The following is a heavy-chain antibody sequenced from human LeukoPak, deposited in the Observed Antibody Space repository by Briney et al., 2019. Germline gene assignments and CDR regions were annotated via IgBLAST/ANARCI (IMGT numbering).Heavy chain of an antibody. CDR3: ARDRGLNFVGGTEYYFDY. V-gene: IGHV1-46*01. J-gene: IGHJ4*01. CDR2: INPSGGST. Sequence: GASVKVSCKASGYTFTSYYMHWVRQAPGQGLEWMGIINPSGGSTSYAQKFQGRVTMTRDMSTSTVYMELSSLRSEDTAVYYCARDRGLNFVGGTEYYFDYWGQGTLVTVSS. D-gene: IGHD3-10*01. CDR1: GYTFTSYY.